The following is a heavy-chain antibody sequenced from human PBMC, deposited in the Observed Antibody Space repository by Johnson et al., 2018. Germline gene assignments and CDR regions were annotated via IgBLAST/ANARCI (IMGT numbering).Heavy chain of an antibody. V-gene: IGHV3-23*04. Sequence: VQLGQSGGGLVQPGGSLGLSCAASGFTFSRYAMSWVRQAPGKGLEWVSALSGSGGSTYYADPVKGRFTISSDNSKNTLDLQMTSLKAEDTAVYYRAKPPGTTIIVVDWGQGTLVTVSS. J-gene: IGHJ1*01. CDR2: LSGSGGST. CDR3: AKPPGTTIIVVD. D-gene: IGHD3-22*01. CDR1: GFTFSRYA.